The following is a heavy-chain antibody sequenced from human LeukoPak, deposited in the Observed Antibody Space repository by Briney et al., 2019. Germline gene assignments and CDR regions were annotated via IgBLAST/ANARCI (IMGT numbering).Heavy chain of an antibody. J-gene: IGHJ4*02. Sequence: GGSLRLSCAASGFTFSSYGMHWVRQAPGKGLEWVAFIRFDGSYKYYADSVKGRFTISRDNSKNTLYLQMNSLTAEDTAVYYCARDGQSSGWNYWGQGTLVTVSS. V-gene: IGHV3-30*02. D-gene: IGHD6-19*01. CDR2: IRFDGSYK. CDR1: GFTFSSYG. CDR3: ARDGQSSGWNY.